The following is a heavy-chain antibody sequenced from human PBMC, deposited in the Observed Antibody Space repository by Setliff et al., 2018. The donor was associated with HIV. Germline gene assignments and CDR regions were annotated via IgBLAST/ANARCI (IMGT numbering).Heavy chain of an antibody. CDR2: ITPNGDDT. CDR1: ADIFNAYY. Sequence: ASVKVSCKASADIFNAYYIHWVRQAPGQGLEWMGWITPNGDDTNYPQKFEGRVTLTRDTSIATAYMELRSLTSDDTAVYYCARVTVELYHDDARGFDPWGQGTLVTVSS. V-gene: IGHV1-2*02. CDR3: ARVTVELYHDDARGFDP. D-gene: IGHD3-22*01. J-gene: IGHJ5*02.